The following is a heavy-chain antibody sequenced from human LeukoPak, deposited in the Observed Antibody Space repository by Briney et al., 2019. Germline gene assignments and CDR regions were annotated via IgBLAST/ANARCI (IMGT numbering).Heavy chain of an antibody. J-gene: IGHJ6*03. D-gene: IGHD1-14*01. CDR3: ARTKRPTSPSYYYYYMDV. Sequence: SETLSLTCAVYGGSFSGYYWSWIRQPPGKGLEWIGEINHSGSTNYNPSLKSRVTISVDTSKNQFSLKLSSVTAADTAVYYCARTKRPTSPSYYYYYMDVWGKGTTVTISS. V-gene: IGHV4-34*01. CDR2: INHSGST. CDR1: GGSFSGYY.